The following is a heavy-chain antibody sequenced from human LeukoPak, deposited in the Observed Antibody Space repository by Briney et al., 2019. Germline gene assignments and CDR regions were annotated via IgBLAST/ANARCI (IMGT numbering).Heavy chain of an antibody. J-gene: IGHJ4*02. CDR3: AREYAGCSSTSCYSFDY. CDR2: ISSSSSTI. V-gene: IGHV3-48*01. CDR1: GFTFSSYS. Sequence: GGSLRLSCAASGFTFSSYSMNWVRQAPGKGLEWVSYISSSSSTIYYADSVKGRFTISRDNAKNSLCLQMNSLRAEDTAVYYCAREYAGCSSTSCYSFDYWGQGTLVTVSS. D-gene: IGHD2-2*01.